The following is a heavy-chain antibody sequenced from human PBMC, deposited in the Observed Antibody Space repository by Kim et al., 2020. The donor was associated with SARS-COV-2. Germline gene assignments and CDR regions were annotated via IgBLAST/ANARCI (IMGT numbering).Heavy chain of an antibody. CDR3: AKDTFPYYDILTGYYY. CDR1: GFTFSSYA. CDR2: ISGSGGST. V-gene: IGHV3-23*01. Sequence: GGSLRLSCAASGFTFSSYAMSWVRQAPGKGLEWVSAISGSGGSTYYADSVKGRFTISRDNSKNTLYLQMNSLRAEDTAVYYCAKDTFPYYDILTGYYYWGQGTLVTVSS. D-gene: IGHD3-9*01. J-gene: IGHJ4*02.